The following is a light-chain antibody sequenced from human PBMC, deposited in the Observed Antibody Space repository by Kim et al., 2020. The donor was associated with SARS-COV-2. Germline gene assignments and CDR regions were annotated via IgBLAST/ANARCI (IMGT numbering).Light chain of an antibody. CDR2: QDS. CDR1: KLGDKY. J-gene: IGLJ2*01. V-gene: IGLV3-1*01. Sequence: SVSQGQTASITCPGDKLGDKYACWYQQKPGQSPVLVIYQDSKRPSGIPERFSGSNSGNTATLTISGTQAMDEADYYCQAWDSSTVVFGGGTQLTVL. CDR3: QAWDSSTVV.